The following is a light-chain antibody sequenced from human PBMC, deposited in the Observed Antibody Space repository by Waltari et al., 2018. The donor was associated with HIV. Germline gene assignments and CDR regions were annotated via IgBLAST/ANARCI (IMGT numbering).Light chain of an antibody. CDR1: QSVLYSSNNNKY. J-gene: IGKJ4*01. CDR2: WAS. CDR3: QQYYSIPLT. Sequence: DIVMTQSPDSLAVSLGERATINCKSSQSVLYSSNNNKYLAWYEQKPGQPPKLLIYWASTRESGVPDRFGGSGSGTDFTLTISILQAEDVAVYFCQQYYSIPLTFGGGTKVEIK. V-gene: IGKV4-1*01.